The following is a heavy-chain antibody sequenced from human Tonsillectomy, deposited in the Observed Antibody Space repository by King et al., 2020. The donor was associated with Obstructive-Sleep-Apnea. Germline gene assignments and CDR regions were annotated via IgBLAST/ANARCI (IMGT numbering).Heavy chain of an antibody. Sequence: DVQLVESGAEVKKPGESLKISCKGSGYSFNSYWIGWVRQMPGKGLEWMGIIYPGDSNTRYSPSFQGQGTFSADNSISTAYLQWSSLKASDTAMYYCAKADYRSGWSTFDFWGQGTLVTVSS. CDR2: IYPGDSNT. CDR3: AKADYRSGWSTFDF. J-gene: IGHJ4*02. D-gene: IGHD6-19*01. CDR1: GYSFNSYW. V-gene: IGHV5-51*01.